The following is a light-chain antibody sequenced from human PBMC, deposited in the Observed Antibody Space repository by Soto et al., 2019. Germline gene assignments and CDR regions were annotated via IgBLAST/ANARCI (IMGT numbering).Light chain of an antibody. V-gene: IGLV2-14*03. Sequence: QSALTQPASVSGSPGQSITISCTGTSSDVGGYNYVSWYQQYPGKAPKLIIYDVTNRPSGVSNRFSGSKSGNTASLTISGLQAEDEADYYCISFRASSTLGVFGTGTKLTVL. CDR2: DVT. J-gene: IGLJ1*01. CDR1: SSDVGGYNY. CDR3: ISFRASSTLGV.